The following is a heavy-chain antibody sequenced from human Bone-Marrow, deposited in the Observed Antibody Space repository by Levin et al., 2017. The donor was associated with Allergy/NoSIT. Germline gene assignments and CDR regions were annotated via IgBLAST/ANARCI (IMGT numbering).Heavy chain of an antibody. CDR1: GFTVSSNY. Sequence: GGSLRLSCAASGFTVSSNYMSWVRQAPGKGLEWVSVIYSGGSTYYADSVKGRFTISRDTSKKTLYLQMNSLRAEDTAVYYCARTSRGHYNYYYYYMDVWGKGTTVTVSS. CDR3: ARTSRGHYNYYYYYMDV. D-gene: IGHD3-3*01. J-gene: IGHJ6*03. CDR2: IYSGGST. V-gene: IGHV3-53*01.